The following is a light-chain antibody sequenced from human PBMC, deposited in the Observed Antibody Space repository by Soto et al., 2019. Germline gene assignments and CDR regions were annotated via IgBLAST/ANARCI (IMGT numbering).Light chain of an antibody. CDR1: QSVSSN. Sequence: EIVMTQCPATVSVSPGERATLSCRASQSVSSNLAWYQQKPGQAPRLLIFGASTRAPGIPARFSGSGSGTEFTLTISSLQSEDFAVYYCQQYINWPRTFGQGTKVEIK. CDR2: GAS. CDR3: QQYINWPRT. V-gene: IGKV3-15*01. J-gene: IGKJ1*01.